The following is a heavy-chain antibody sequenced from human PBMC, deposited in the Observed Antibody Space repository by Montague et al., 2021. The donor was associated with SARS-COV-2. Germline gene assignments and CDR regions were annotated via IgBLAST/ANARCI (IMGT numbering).Heavy chain of an antibody. CDR1: GFTVSTAV. CDR3: AKGRGTSCSDYFDC. V-gene: IGHV3-23*01. J-gene: IGHJ4*02. D-gene: IGHD2-15*01. CDR2: INGGGGST. Sequence: SLRLSCAASGFTVSTAVVSWVRQAPGKGLEWVSTINGGGGSTYYADSMRGRFTISRDISENTLYLQMNSLRAEDTAIYYCAKGRGTSCSDYFDCWGRGTLVTVSS.